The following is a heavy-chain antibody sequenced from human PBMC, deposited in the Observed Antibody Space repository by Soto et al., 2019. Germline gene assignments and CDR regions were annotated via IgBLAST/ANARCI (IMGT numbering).Heavy chain of an antibody. J-gene: IGHJ3*02. CDR2: IWRDGSKT. Sequence: GGSLRLSCAASGFAFSNYGLHWVRQAPGKGLEWVAFIWRDGSKTHYADSVKGRFTISRDNAKNSLYLQMNSLRAEDAAVYYCARARLLWFGELLNPDAFDIWGQGTMVTVSS. CDR1: GFAFSNYG. D-gene: IGHD3-10*01. V-gene: IGHV3-33*03. CDR3: ARARLLWFGELLNPDAFDI.